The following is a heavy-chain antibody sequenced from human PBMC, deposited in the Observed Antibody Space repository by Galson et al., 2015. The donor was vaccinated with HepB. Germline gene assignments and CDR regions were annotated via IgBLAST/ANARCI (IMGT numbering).Heavy chain of an antibody. D-gene: IGHD5-18*01. CDR3: ARDLGYNYGGDHFDY. CDR1: GYTFTSYS. Sequence: SVKVSCKASGYTFTSYSITWVRQAPGQGLEWMGWISTYNGNTNYAQKLQGRVTMTTDTSTSTAYMELRSLGSDGTAVYYCARDLGYNYGGDHFDYWGQGTLVTVSS. CDR2: ISTYNGNT. J-gene: IGHJ4*02. V-gene: IGHV1-18*01.